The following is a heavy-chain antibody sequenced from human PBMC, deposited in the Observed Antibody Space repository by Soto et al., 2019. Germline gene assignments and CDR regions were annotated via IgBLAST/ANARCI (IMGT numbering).Heavy chain of an antibody. CDR3: ARRWGEGRVDY. Sequence: SENLSLTCAVSGGSIISSNWWSWVRQPPGKGLQWIGEIYHSGSTNYIPSLKSRVTISVDKSRNQFSLKLSSVTAADTAVYYCARRWGEGRVDYWGQGTLVT. CDR1: GGSIISSNW. D-gene: IGHD3-10*01. V-gene: IGHV4-4*02. J-gene: IGHJ4*02. CDR2: IYHSGST.